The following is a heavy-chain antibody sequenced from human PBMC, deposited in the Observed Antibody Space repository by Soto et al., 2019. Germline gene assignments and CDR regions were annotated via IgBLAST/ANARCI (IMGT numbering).Heavy chain of an antibody. Sequence: SETLSLPCAVYGGSFSGYYWIWIRQPPGKGLEWIGEINHSGSTNYNPSLKSRVTISVDTSKNQFSLKLSSVTAADTAVYYCAREQGLENWFAPWVQGTLVTVSS. CDR3: AREQGLENWFAP. CDR1: GGSFSGYY. V-gene: IGHV4-34*01. CDR2: INHSGST. J-gene: IGHJ5*02.